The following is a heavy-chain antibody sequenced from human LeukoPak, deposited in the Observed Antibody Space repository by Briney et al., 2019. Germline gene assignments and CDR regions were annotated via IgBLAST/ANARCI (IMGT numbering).Heavy chain of an antibody. CDR2: INHSGST. D-gene: IGHD2-2*01. CDR3: ARGLGSTSFAFDI. J-gene: IGHJ3*02. Sequence: SETLSLTCAVYGGSFSGYYWSWIRQPPGKGLEWFGEINHSGSTNYNPSLKSRVTISVDTSKNQFSLKLSSVTAADTAVYYCARGLGSTSFAFDIWGQGTMVTVSS. V-gene: IGHV4-34*01. CDR1: GGSFSGYY.